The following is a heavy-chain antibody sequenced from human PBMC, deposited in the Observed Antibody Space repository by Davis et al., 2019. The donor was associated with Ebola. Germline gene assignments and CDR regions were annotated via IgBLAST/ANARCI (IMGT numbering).Heavy chain of an antibody. J-gene: IGHJ4*02. CDR1: GFIFSNYW. CDR2: IKQDGGEK. V-gene: IGHV3-7*03. Sequence: GGSLRLSCAASGFIFSNYWMSWVRQAPGKGPEWVAIIKQDGGEKYYVDSVKGRFTISRDNAKNSLYLQMNSLRAEDTAVYYCAKAPVRFLEWFTTDYWGKGTLVTVSS. CDR3: AKAPVRFLEWFTTDY. D-gene: IGHD3-3*01.